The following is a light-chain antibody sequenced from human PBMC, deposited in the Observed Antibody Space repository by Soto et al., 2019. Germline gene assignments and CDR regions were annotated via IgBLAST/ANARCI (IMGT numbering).Light chain of an antibody. CDR2: DVS. Sequence: QSVLTQPAPVSGSPGQSITISCTGTSSDVGAYNYVSWYQQHPGKAPKLMIYDVSNRPSGISNRFSGSKSGNTASLTISGLQVEDEADYYCCSYTTSSTLVFGTGTKVTVL. CDR3: CSYTTSSTLV. CDR1: SSDVGAYNY. J-gene: IGLJ1*01. V-gene: IGLV2-14*01.